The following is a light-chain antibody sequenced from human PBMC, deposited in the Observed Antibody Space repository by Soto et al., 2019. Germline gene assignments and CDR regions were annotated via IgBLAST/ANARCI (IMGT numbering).Light chain of an antibody. CDR2: GNS. CDR3: RSYVRSLRRRV. CDR1: NSNIGAGYD. V-gene: IGLV1-40*01. J-gene: IGLJ3*02. Sequence: QSVLTQPPSVSGAPGQRVTISCTGYNSNIGAGYDVHWYQQLPGTAPKLLIYGNSNRPSGVPDRFSASKSGTSASLAITGLRANEDSEHYCRSYVRSLRRRVF.